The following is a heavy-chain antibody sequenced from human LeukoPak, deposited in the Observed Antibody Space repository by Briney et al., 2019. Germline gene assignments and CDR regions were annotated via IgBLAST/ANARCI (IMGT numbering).Heavy chain of an antibody. D-gene: IGHD6-19*01. J-gene: IGHJ4*02. CDR2: INPDSGGT. Sequence: ASVKVSCKASAYTFTGYYMHWVRQAPGQGLEWMGWINPDSGGTNYAQKFQGRVTMTRDTSISTAYMEVSRLRSDDTAVYYCAREGSGWYGNFDYWGQGTLVTVSA. CDR1: AYTFTGYY. V-gene: IGHV1-2*02. CDR3: AREGSGWYGNFDY.